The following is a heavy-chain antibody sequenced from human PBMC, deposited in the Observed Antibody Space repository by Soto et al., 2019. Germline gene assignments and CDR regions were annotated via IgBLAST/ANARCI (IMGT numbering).Heavy chain of an antibody. J-gene: IGHJ4*02. CDR1: GYTFTSYG. CDR3: ARDRYDPTYYYYVGADY. D-gene: IGHD3-10*02. V-gene: IGHV1-18*01. Sequence: QVQLVQSGAEVKKPGASVKVSCKASGYTFTSYGFSWVRQAPGQGLEWLGCISGPNGNTDYTQTFQGRVTMTTDTSTSTAYMELRSLRSDDTAVYYCARDRYDPTYYYYVGADYWGQGTLVTVSS. CDR2: ISGPNGNT.